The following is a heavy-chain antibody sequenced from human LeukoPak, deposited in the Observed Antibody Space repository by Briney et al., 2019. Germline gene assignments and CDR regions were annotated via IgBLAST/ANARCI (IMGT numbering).Heavy chain of an antibody. CDR1: GGSISSHY. CDR2: IYYSGST. J-gene: IGHJ6*03. CDR3: ARDSYYMDV. Sequence: SETLSLTCTVSGGSISSHYWSWIRQPPGKGLEWIGYIYYSGSTNYNPSLKSRVTISVDTSKNQFSLRLSSVTAADTAVYYCARDSYYMDVWGQGTAVTVSS. V-gene: IGHV4-59*11.